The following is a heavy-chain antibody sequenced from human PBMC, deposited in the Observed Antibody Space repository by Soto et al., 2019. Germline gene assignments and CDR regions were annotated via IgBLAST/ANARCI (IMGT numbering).Heavy chain of an antibody. CDR3: ARRSYGSGSYYGD. CDR2: IYYSGST. J-gene: IGHJ4*02. Sequence: PSETLSLTCTVSGGSISSYYWSWIRQPPGKGLEWIGYIYYSGSTNYNPSLKSRVTISVDTSKNQFSLKLSSVTAADTAVYYCARRSYGSGSYYGDWGQGTLVTVSS. D-gene: IGHD3-10*01. V-gene: IGHV4-59*08. CDR1: GGSISSYY.